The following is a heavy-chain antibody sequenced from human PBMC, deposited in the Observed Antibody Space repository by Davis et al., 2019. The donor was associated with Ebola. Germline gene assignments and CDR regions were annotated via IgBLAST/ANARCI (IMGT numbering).Heavy chain of an antibody. CDR1: GGTFSSYA. J-gene: IGHJ6*02. V-gene: IGHV1-69*04. CDR3: ASSSSSPAYYYYGMDV. CDR2: IIPILGIA. Sequence: SVKVSCKASGGTFSSYAISWVRQAPGQGLEWMGRIIPILGIANYAQKFQGRVTITADKSTSTAYMELSSLRSEDTAVYYCASSSSSPAYYYYGMDVWGQGTTVTVSS. D-gene: IGHD6-6*01.